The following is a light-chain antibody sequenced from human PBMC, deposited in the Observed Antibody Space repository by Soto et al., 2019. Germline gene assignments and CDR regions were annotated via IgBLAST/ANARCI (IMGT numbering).Light chain of an antibody. CDR3: QHYKDYSWT. CDR1: QSISLW. V-gene: IGKV1-5*03. Sequence: DIYMTQSPSTLTASVGDRVTITCRASQSISLWVAWYQQKPGRAPNLLIYKTSSLETGVPSRFSGSGSGTEFTLTISSLQPDDFATYYCQHYKDYSWTFGQGTKVEVK. CDR2: KTS. J-gene: IGKJ1*01.